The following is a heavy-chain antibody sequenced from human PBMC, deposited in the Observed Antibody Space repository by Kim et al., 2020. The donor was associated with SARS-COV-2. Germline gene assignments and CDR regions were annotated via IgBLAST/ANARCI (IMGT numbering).Heavy chain of an antibody. CDR1: GYTFTSYA. CDR2: INAGNGNT. V-gene: IGHV1-3*01. Sequence: ASVKVSCKASGYTFTSYAMHWVRQAPGQRLEWMGWINAGNGNTKYSQKFQGRVTITRDTSASTAYMELSSLRSEDTAVYYCARIGSGSYYYDYWGQGTLVTVSS. CDR3: ARIGSGSYYYDY. J-gene: IGHJ4*02. D-gene: IGHD3-10*01.